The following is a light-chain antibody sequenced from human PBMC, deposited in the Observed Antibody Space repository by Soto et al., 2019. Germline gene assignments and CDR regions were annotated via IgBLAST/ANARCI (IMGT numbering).Light chain of an antibody. CDR1: QSIRSW. J-gene: IGKJ1*01. V-gene: IGKV1-5*01. Sequence: DIQMTQSPSTLSASLGARVTITCRASQSIRSWLAWYQQKPGKAPKLLIYDASSLESGVPSRFSGSGSGSEFTLSISSLHPDDFATYYCQQYNTYPRTFGQGTKAEIK. CDR3: QQYNTYPRT. CDR2: DAS.